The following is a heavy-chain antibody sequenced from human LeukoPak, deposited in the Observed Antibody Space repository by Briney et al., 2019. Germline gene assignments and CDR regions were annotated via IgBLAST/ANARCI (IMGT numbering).Heavy chain of an antibody. V-gene: IGHV1-69*06. CDR3: ARGRYFDFYAAFDY. CDR1: GGTFSSYA. D-gene: IGHD3-9*01. CDR2: IIPIFGTA. Sequence: VXCKASGGTFSSYAISWVRQAPGQGLEWMGGIIPIFGTANYAQKFQGRVTITADKSTSTAYMELSSLRSEDTAVYYCARGRYFDFYAAFDYWGQGTLVTVSS. J-gene: IGHJ4*02.